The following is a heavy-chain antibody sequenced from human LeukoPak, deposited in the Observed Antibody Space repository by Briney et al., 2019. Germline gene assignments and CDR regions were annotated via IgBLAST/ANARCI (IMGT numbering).Heavy chain of an antibody. D-gene: IGHD2-2*02. J-gene: IGHJ5*02. CDR1: GGTFSSYA. V-gene: IGHV1-69*13. Sequence: ASVKASCKASGGTFSSYAISWVRQAPGQGLEWMGGIIPIFGTANYAQKFQGRVTITADESTSTAYMELSSLRSEDTAVYYCARRIMGGYCSSTSCYKNGWFDPWGQGTLVTVSS. CDR3: ARRIMGGYCSSTSCYKNGWFDP. CDR2: IIPIFGTA.